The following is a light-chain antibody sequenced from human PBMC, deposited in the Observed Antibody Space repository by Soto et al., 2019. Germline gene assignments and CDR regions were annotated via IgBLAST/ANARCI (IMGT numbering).Light chain of an antibody. J-gene: IGKJ5*01. CDR1: QSVSSN. Sequence: ILMPQSPATLSVSPGERATLSCRASQSVSSNLAWYQQKPGQAPRLLIYGASSRATGIPARFSGSGSGTEFTLTISSLQSEDFAVYYCQQYQSWPITFGQGTRLDIK. CDR2: GAS. V-gene: IGKV3D-15*01. CDR3: QQYQSWPIT.